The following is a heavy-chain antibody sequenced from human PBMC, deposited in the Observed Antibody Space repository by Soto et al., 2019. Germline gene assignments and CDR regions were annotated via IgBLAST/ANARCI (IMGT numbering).Heavy chain of an antibody. D-gene: IGHD2-15*01. Sequence: SGPTLVNPTQTLTLTCTFSGFSLTTSGEGVGWIRQPPGKALKWLALSYWDDDRRYSRSLRTRLTITKDAYKNQVVLTMTNMDLVDTATYYSAHEWLGPVAYWGQGILVTVSS. CDR2: SYWDDDR. CDR3: AHEWLGPVAY. V-gene: IGHV2-5*02. CDR1: GFSLTTSGEG. J-gene: IGHJ4*02.